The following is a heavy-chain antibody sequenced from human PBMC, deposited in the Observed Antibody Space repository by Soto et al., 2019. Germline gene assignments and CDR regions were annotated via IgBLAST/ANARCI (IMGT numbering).Heavy chain of an antibody. V-gene: IGHV1-2*04. J-gene: IGHJ6*02. CDR3: AERYYKNWTGHWGSYGMDV. D-gene: IGHD3-9*01. Sequence: ASVKVSCKASGYTFTGYYMHWVRQAPGQGLEWMGWINPNSGGTNYAQKFQGWVTMTRDTSISTAYMELSRLRSDDTAVYYCAERYYKNWTGHWGSYGMDVWGQGTTVNVSS. CDR2: INPNSGGT. CDR1: GYTFTGYY.